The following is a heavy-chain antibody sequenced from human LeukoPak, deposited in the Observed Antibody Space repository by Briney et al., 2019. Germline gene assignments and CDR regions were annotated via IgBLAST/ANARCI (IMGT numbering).Heavy chain of an antibody. CDR3: ARVGPAGTDDY. V-gene: IGHV3-30-3*01. CDR2: ISYDGSNK. CDR1: GFTFSSYA. J-gene: IGHJ4*02. Sequence: GGSLRLSCAASGFTFSSYAMHWVRQAPGKGLEWVAVISYDGSNKYYADSMKGRFTISRDNSKNTLYLQMNSLRAEDTAVYYCARVGPAGTDDYWGQGTLVTVSS. D-gene: IGHD6-13*01.